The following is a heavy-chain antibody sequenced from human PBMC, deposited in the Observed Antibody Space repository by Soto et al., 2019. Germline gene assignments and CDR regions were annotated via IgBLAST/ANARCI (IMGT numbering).Heavy chain of an antibody. J-gene: IGHJ6*02. Sequence: QVQLVESGGGVVQPGRSLRLSCAASGFTFSGYAMHWVRQAPGKGLEWVAVISYDGSNKYYADSVKGRFTISRDNSKNTLYLQMNSLRGEDTAVYYCAGEDDGMDVWGQGTTVTVSS. V-gene: IGHV3-30-3*01. CDR2: ISYDGSNK. CDR1: GFTFSGYA. CDR3: AGEDDGMDV.